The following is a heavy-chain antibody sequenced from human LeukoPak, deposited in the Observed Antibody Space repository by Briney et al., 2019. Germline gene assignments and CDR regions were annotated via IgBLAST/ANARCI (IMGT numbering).Heavy chain of an antibody. CDR1: GLTVSNNY. J-gene: IGHJ4*02. V-gene: IGHV3-53*01. CDR2: IHNVVTT. CDR3: ILTTVATSIEW. Sequence: GGSLRLSCAASGLTVSNNYMNWVRQAPGKGLEWISVIHNVVTTHYAESVQGRFTISSDTSQNTVYLQMNILRAEDTAVYYCILTTVATSIEWWGPGTLVTVSP. D-gene: IGHD4-23*01.